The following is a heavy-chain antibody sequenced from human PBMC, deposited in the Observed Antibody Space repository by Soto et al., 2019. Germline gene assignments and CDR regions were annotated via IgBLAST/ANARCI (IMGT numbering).Heavy chain of an antibody. CDR2: ISAYNGNT. J-gene: IGHJ5*02. CDR3: ASTYYYDSSGYQGENWFDP. Sequence: QVQLVQSGAEVKKPGASVKVSCKASGYTFTSYGISWVRQAPGQGLEWMGWISAYNGNTNYAQKLQGRVTMTTDTXXSXAXMELRSTRSDDTAVYYCASTYYYDSSGYQGENWFDPWGQGTLVTVSS. V-gene: IGHV1-18*01. CDR1: GYTFTSYG. D-gene: IGHD3-22*01.